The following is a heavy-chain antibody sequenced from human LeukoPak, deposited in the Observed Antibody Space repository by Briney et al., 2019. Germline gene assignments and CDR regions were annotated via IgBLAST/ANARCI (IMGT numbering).Heavy chain of an antibody. V-gene: IGHV4-59*01. J-gene: IGHJ6*02. CDR2: IYYSGST. Sequence: SETLSLTCTVSGGSISSYFWSWIRQPPGKGLEWIGSIYYSGSTDYNPSLKSRVAISLDTSKKQFSLKLSSVSAADTAVYYCARDRPTATTRYYYYYGMDVWGQGTTVTVSS. CDR1: GGSISSYF. D-gene: IGHD4-11*01. CDR3: ARDRPTATTRYYYYYGMDV.